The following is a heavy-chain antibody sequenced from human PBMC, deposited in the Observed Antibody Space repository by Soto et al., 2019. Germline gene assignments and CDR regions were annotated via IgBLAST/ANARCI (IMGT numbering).Heavy chain of an antibody. CDR2: IIPIFGTA. CDR3: ARMYSSGWYGRSHDAFDI. Sequence: QVQLVQSGAEVKKPGSSVKVSCKASGGTFSSYAISWVRQAPGQGLEWMGGIIPIFGTANYAQKFQGRVTITADESTSTAYMELSSLSSEDTAVYYCARMYSSGWYGRSHDAFDIWGQGTMVTVSS. D-gene: IGHD6-19*01. J-gene: IGHJ3*02. CDR1: GGTFSSYA. V-gene: IGHV1-69*01.